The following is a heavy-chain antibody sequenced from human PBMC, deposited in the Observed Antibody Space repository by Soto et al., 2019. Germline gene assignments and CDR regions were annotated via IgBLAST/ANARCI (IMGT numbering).Heavy chain of an antibody. CDR1: GFSLSTSGMC. J-gene: IGHJ6*02. CDR2: IDWDDDK. V-gene: IGHV2-70*01. CDR3: ARNRGSPYYYYGMDV. D-gene: IGHD6-6*01. Sequence: SGPTLVNPTQTLTLTCTFSGFSLSTSGMCVSWIRQPPGKALEWLALIDWDDDKYYSTSLKTRLTISKDTSKNQVVLTMTNMDPVDTATYYCARNRGSPYYYYGMDVWGQGTTVTVSS.